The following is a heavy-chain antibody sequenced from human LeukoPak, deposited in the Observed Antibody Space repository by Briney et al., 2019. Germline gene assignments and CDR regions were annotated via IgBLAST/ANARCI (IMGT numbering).Heavy chain of an antibody. CDR3: ARDRDGYFAY. J-gene: IGHJ4*02. V-gene: IGHV3-7*01. CDR1: GFTFSRFW. CDR2: IKPDGGEK. D-gene: IGHD3-22*01. Sequence: GGSLRLCCEASGFTFSRFWMSWVRQAPGKGLEWVANIKPDGGEKYYVDSVKGRFTISRDNAKNSLYLQVNSLRAEDTAVYYCARDRDGYFAYWGQGSLVTVSS.